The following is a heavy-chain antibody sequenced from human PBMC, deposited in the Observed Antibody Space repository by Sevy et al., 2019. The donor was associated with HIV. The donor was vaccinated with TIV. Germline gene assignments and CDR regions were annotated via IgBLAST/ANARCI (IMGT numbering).Heavy chain of an antibody. D-gene: IGHD2-8*01. V-gene: IGHV3-23*01. CDR3: AREGCTKPHDY. CDR1: GFTFSKYS. CDR2: LSSGVGEI. Sequence: GGSLRLSCAASGFTFSKYSMSWVRQPPGKGLEWVSTLSSGVGEINYADSVKGRFPISRDNSKSSVYLQMNNLRPEDTAVYYCAREGCTKPHDYWGQGTLVTVSS. J-gene: IGHJ4*02.